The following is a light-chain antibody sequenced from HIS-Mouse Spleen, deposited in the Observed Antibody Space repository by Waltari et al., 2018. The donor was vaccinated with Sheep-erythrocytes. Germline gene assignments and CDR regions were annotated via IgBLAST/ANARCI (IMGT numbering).Light chain of an antibody. CDR2: WAS. V-gene: IGKV4-1*01. CDR1: QSVLYSSNNQNY. J-gene: IGKJ4*01. Sequence: DIVMTQSPDSLAVSLGERATINCKSSQSVLYSSNNQNYLAWYQQKPGQPPKLLISWASTRESGGPDRFSGSGSGTDFTLTISSLQAEDVAVYYCQQYYSTLTFGGGTKVEIK. CDR3: QQYYSTLT.